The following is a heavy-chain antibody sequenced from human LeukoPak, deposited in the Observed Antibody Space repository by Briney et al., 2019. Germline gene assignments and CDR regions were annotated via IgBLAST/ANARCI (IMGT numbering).Heavy chain of an antibody. CDR2: IMPLFGTA. CDR1: GGTSNNSA. CDR3: ARDVHGDYGSGWFDP. D-gene: IGHD4-17*01. Sequence: ASVKVSCKTSGGTSNNSAISWVRQAPGQGLEWLGGIMPLFGTAGYAQKFQGRVTITKDESTRTVYLELTSLTSDDTAVYYCARDVHGDYGSGWFDPWGQGALVSVSS. J-gene: IGHJ5*02. V-gene: IGHV1-69*05.